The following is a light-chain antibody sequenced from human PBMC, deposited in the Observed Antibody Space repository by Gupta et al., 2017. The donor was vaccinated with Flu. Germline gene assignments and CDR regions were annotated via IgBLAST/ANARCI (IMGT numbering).Light chain of an antibody. V-gene: IGKV4-1*01. CDR2: WAS. CDR3: QHDDRTPFT. J-gene: IGKJ4*01. CDR1: KSGLYSTNDKNY. Sequence: IVMTQSPDSMAVSLAERATINCKSSKSGLYSTNDKNYLAWYQQKPGQPPKLLIYWASTRESGVPDRFSGSGSGTDFTLTISSLQAEDVAVYYCQHDDRTPFTFGRGTKVEIK.